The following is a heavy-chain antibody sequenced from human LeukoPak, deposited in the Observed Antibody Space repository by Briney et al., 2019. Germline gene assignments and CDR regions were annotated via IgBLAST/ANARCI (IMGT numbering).Heavy chain of an antibody. CDR2: IYSSGST. J-gene: IGHJ6*04. Sequence: TLSLTCTVSGGSINSDRYYWNWIRQPAGKGLEWIGRIYSSGSTSYNPSLKSRVTISVDTSKNQFSPKLSSVTAADTAVYYCARERTCGMDVWGKGTTVTVSS. CDR3: ARERTCGMDV. D-gene: IGHD1-7*01. V-gene: IGHV4-61*02. CDR1: GGSINSDRYY.